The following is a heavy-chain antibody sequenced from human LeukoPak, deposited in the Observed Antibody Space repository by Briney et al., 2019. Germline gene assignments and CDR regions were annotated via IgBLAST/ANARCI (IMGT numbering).Heavy chain of an antibody. V-gene: IGHV4-59*01. J-gene: IGHJ3*02. CDR2: IYYSGST. D-gene: IGHD2-2*01. CDR3: ARDPTDCSSTSCYGLGAFDI. CDR1: GGSISSYY. Sequence: KPSETLSLTCTVSGGSISSYYWSWIRQPPGKGLEWIGYIYYSGSTNYNPSLKNRVTISVDTSKNQFSLKLSSVTAADTAVYYCARDPTDCSSTSCYGLGAFDIWGQGTMVTVSS.